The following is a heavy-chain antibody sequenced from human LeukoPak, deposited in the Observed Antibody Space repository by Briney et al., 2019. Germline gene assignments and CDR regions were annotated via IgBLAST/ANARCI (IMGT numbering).Heavy chain of an antibody. CDR2: IFYSGST. CDR3: ARVFQVGTNTKFDS. V-gene: IGHV4-30-4*08. D-gene: IGHD1-26*01. J-gene: IGHJ4*02. CDR1: GGSISSRDYY. Sequence: SQTLSLTCTVSGGSISSRDYYWSWIRQPPGKGLEWIGYIFYSGSTYYNPSLKSRVTISVDTSKNQFSLKVISVTAADSAVYYCARVFQVGTNTKFDSWGQGTLVTVSS.